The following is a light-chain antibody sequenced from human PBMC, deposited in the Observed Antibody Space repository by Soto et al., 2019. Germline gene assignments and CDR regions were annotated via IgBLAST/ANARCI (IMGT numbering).Light chain of an antibody. J-gene: IGKJ4*01. V-gene: IGKV3-15*01. CDR2: DAS. Sequence: EIVLTQSPGTLSLSPGERATLSCMASQSVSSSYLAWYQQKPGQAPRLLIYDASNRATGIPARFSGSGSGTEFTLTISSLQSEDFAVYYCQQYNNWPLTFGGGTKVDIK. CDR3: QQYNNWPLT. CDR1: QSVSSSY.